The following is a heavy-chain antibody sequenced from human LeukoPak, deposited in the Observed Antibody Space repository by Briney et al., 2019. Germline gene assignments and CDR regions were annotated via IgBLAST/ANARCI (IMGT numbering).Heavy chain of an antibody. CDR1: GYTFTGYY. CDR3: ARGRILRFNWFDP. Sequence: GASVKVSCKASGYTFTGYYMHWVRQAPGQGLEWMGWINPNSGGTNYAQKFQGRVTMTRDTSISTAYMELSRLRSDDTAVYYCARGRILRFNWFDPWGQGTLGTVSP. D-gene: IGHD2-21*01. CDR2: INPNSGGT. J-gene: IGHJ5*02. V-gene: IGHV1-2*02.